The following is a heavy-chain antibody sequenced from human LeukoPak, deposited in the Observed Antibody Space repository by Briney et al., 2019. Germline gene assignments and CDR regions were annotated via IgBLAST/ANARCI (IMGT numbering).Heavy chain of an antibody. J-gene: IGHJ4*02. CDR2: ISAYNGNT. CDR3: ARSASVVVPAAKPGDY. CDR1: GYTFTSYG. D-gene: IGHD2-2*01. Sequence: ASVKVSCKASGYTFTSYGISWVRQAPGQGLEGMGWISAYNGNTNYAQKLQGRVTMTTDTSTSTAYMELRSLRSDDTAVYYCARSASVVVPAAKPGDYWGQGTLVTVSS. V-gene: IGHV1-18*01.